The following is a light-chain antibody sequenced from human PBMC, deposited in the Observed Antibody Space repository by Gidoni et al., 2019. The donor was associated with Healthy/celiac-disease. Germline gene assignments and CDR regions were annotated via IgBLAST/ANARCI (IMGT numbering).Light chain of an antibody. CDR2: DAS. CDR1: QSVSSN. V-gene: IGKV3-15*01. CDR3: QQYNNWPPT. J-gene: IGKJ4*01. Sequence: EIVMTQCPATRAVSPGERATLSCRASQSVSSNLAWYQQKPGQAPRLLIYDASTRATGIPARFSGSGSGTEFPLTISSLQSEDFAVYYCQQYNNWPPTFGGGTKVEIK.